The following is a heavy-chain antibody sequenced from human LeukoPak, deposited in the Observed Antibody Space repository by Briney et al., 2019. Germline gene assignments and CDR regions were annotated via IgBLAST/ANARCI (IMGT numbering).Heavy chain of an antibody. Sequence: ASVKVSCKVSGYTLTELSMHWVRQAPGKGLEWMGGFDPEDGETIYAQKFEGRVTMTEDTSTDTAYMELSSLRSEDTAVYYCATDAGSYNYYYGMDVWGQGTTVTVSS. CDR2: FDPEDGET. CDR3: ATDAGSYNYYYGMDV. V-gene: IGHV1-24*01. J-gene: IGHJ6*02. CDR1: GYTLTELS. D-gene: IGHD3-10*01.